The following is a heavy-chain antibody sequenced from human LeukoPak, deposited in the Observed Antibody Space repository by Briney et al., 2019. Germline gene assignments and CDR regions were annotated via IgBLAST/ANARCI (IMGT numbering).Heavy chain of an antibody. CDR3: AKQTVAGGSGFDY. V-gene: IGHV3-9*01. CDR2: ISWNSGSI. D-gene: IGHD6-19*01. J-gene: IGHJ4*02. CDR1: GFTLDDYA. Sequence: PGGSLRLSCAASGFTLDDYAMHWVRQAPGKGLEWVSGISWNSGSIGYADSVKGRFTISRDNAKNSLYLQMNSLRAEDTALYYCAKQTVAGGSGFDYWGQGTLVTVSS.